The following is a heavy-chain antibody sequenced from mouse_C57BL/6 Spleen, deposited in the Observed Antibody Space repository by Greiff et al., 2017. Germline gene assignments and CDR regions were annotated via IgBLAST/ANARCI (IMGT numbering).Heavy chain of an antibody. CDR2: ISYDGSN. J-gene: IGHJ3*01. V-gene: IGHV3-6*01. CDR3: ARVTGYLWFAY. Sequence: EVKLVESGPGLVKPSQSLSLTCSVTGYSITSGYYWNWIRQFPGNKLEWMGYISYDGSNNYNPSLKNRISITRDTSKNQFFLKLNSVTTEDTATYYCARVTGYLWFAYWGQGTLVTVSA. D-gene: IGHD3-2*02. CDR1: GYSITSGYY.